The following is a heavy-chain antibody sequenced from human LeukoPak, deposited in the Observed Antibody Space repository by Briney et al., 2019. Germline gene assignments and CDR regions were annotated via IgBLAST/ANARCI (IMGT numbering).Heavy chain of an antibody. CDR3: ARVSYDILTGYSYIDY. Sequence: GGSLRLSCAASGFTFYNYWMSWVRQAPGKGLEWVSSIRSSSSYIYYADSVKGRFTISRDNAKNSLYLQMNSLRAEDTAVYYCARVSYDILTGYSYIDYWGQGTLVTVSS. V-gene: IGHV3-21*01. CDR2: IRSSSSYI. CDR1: GFTFYNYW. D-gene: IGHD3-9*01. J-gene: IGHJ4*02.